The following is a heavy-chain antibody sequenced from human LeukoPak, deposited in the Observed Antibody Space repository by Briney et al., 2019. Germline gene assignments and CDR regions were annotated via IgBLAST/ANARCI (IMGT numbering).Heavy chain of an antibody. CDR3: ARDVGGYYDSSGYRGLGVFDY. CDR1: GFTFSSYS. D-gene: IGHD3-22*01. Sequence: GRSLRLSCAASGFTFSSYSMNWVRQAPGKGLEWVSSISSSSSYIYYADSVKGRFTISRDNAKNSLYLQMNSLRAEDTAVYYCARDVGGYYDSSGYRGLGVFDYWGQGTLVTVSS. V-gene: IGHV3-21*01. CDR2: ISSSSSYI. J-gene: IGHJ4*02.